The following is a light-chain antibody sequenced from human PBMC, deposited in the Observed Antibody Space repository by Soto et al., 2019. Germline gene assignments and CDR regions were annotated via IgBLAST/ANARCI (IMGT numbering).Light chain of an antibody. CDR1: QSVRSNH. CDR2: GAS. V-gene: IGKV3-20*01. J-gene: IGKJ4*01. CDR3: QQYGSSPLT. Sequence: EIVLTQSPGTLSLSPGERATLSCRASQSVRSNHLAWYQQKPGQAPRLLIYGASSRATGIPDRFSGSGSGTDFTLTISILEPQDFAVYYCQQYGSSPLTFGGGTKVEIK.